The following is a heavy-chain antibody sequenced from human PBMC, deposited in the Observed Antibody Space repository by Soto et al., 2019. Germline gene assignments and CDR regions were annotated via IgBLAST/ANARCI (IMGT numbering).Heavy chain of an antibody. D-gene: IGHD1-26*01. CDR1: GFTFSSYA. CDR3: AKDGASGSYPPYYYFGMDV. V-gene: IGHV3-23*01. CDR2: ISGSGGNA. J-gene: IGHJ6*02. Sequence: GGSLRLSCAASGFTFSSYAMCWVRQAPGEGLEWVSSISGSGGNAYYADSVKGRFSISRDNPKNTLHLQMNSLRADDTAVYYCAKDGASGSYPPYYYFGMDVWGQGTTVTVSS.